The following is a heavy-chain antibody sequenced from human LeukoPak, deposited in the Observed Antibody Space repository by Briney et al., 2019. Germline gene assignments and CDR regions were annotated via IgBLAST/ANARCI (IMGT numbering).Heavy chain of an antibody. D-gene: IGHD6-19*01. CDR1: GGSFSGYY. CDR3: AGHSGWSVDY. CDR2: INHSGST. Sequence: SETLSLTCAVYGGSFSGYYWSWIRQPPGKGLEWIGEINHSGSTNYNPSLKSRVTISADTSKNQFSLKLSSVTAADTAVYYCAGHSGWSVDYWGQGTLVTVSS. V-gene: IGHV4-34*01. J-gene: IGHJ4*02.